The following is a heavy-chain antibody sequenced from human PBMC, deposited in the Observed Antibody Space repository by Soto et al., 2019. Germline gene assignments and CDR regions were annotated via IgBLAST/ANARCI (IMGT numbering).Heavy chain of an antibody. J-gene: IGHJ4*02. Sequence: QLQLQESGPGLVKPSETLSLTCTVSGGSISSSSYYWGWIRQPPGKGLEWIGSIYYSGSTYYNPSLKSRVTISVDTSKNQFSLKLSSVTAADTAVYYCRVDIAAAGKEEYYFDYWGQGTLVTVSS. CDR1: GGSISSSSYY. CDR3: RVDIAAAGKEEYYFDY. D-gene: IGHD6-13*01. V-gene: IGHV4-39*01. CDR2: IYYSGST.